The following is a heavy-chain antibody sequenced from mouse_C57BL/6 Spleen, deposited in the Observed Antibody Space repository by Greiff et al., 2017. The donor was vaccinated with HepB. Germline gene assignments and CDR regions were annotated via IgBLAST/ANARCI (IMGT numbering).Heavy chain of an antibody. CDR1: GFTFSDYY. CDR2: ISNGGGST. V-gene: IGHV5-12*01. D-gene: IGHD2-12*01. CDR3: ARHSYDGGAMDY. Sequence: EVQLVGSGGGLVQPGGSLKLSCAASGFTFSDYYMYWVRQTPEKRLEWVAYISNGGGSTYYPDTVKGRFTISRDNAKNTLYLQMSRLKSEDTAMYYCARHSYDGGAMDYWGQGTSVTVSS. J-gene: IGHJ4*01.